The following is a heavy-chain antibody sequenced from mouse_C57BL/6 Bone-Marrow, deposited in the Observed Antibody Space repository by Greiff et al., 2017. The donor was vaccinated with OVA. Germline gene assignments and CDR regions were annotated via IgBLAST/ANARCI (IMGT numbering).Heavy chain of an antibody. V-gene: IGHV5-17*01. D-gene: IGHD1-1*01. Sequence: EVMLVESGGGLVKPGGSLKLSCAASGFTFSDYGMHWVRQAPEKGLEWVAYISSGSSTIYYADTVKGRFTISRDNAKNTLFLQMTSLRSEDTAMYYCARVTTVVATWDALDYWGQGTSVTVSS. CDR1: GFTFSDYG. CDR3: ARVTTVVATWDALDY. J-gene: IGHJ4*01. CDR2: ISSGSSTI.